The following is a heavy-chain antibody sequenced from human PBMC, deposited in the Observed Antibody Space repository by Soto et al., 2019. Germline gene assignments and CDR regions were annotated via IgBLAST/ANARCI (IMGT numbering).Heavy chain of an antibody. J-gene: IGHJ4*02. CDR1: GFTFSSYG. Sequence: GGSLRLSCAASGFTFSSYGMHWVRQAPGKGLEWVAVIWYDGSNKYYAEYVKGRFTISRDNSKNTLYLQMNSLRAEDTVVYYCARDSVLELEYYFDYWGQGTLVTVSS. CDR2: IWYDGSNK. CDR3: ARDSVLELEYYFDY. D-gene: IGHD1-7*01. V-gene: IGHV3-33*01.